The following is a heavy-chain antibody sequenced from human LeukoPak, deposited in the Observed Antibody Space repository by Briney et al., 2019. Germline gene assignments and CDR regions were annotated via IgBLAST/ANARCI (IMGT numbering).Heavy chain of an antibody. Sequence: SVKVSCKASGGTFSSYAISWVRQAPGQGLEWMGRIIPILGIANYAQKFQGRVTITADKSTSTAYMELSSLRSEDTAVYYCARGQGENGMDAWGQGTTVTVSS. CDR3: ARGQGENGMDA. J-gene: IGHJ6*02. CDR2: IIPILGIA. D-gene: IGHD3-16*01. V-gene: IGHV1-69*04. CDR1: GGTFSSYA.